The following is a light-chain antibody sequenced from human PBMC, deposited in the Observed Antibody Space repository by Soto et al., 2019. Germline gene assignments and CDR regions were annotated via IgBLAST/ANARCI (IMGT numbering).Light chain of an antibody. Sequence: QSALTQPASVSGSAGQSITISCTGTTSFVGTYNFVSWYQQHPGKAPQDLIYEGTKRPSGVSNRFSGSTSGSTASLTISGLQTEDEADYYCCSYVGASIYVFGTGTKLTVL. CDR1: TSFVGTYNF. J-gene: IGLJ1*01. CDR3: CSYVGASIYV. V-gene: IGLV2-23*01. CDR2: EGT.